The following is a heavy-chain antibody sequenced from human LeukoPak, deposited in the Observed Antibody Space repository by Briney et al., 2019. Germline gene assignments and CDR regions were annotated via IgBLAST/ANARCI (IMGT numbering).Heavy chain of an antibody. Sequence: GSSVKVSCKASGGTFSSYAISWVRQAPGQGLEWMGGIIPIFGTTSYAQKFQGRVTITADESTSTAYMELSSLRSEDTAVYYCARDDEGIAAGDDAFDIWGQGTMVTVSS. V-gene: IGHV1-69*01. CDR1: GGTFSSYA. J-gene: IGHJ3*02. CDR3: ARDDEGIAAGDDAFDI. D-gene: IGHD6-13*01. CDR2: IIPIFGTT.